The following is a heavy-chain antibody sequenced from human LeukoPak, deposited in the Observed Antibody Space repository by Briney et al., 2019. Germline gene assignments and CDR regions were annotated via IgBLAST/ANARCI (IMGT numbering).Heavy chain of an antibody. CDR1: GGSISSSSYY. Sequence: SETLSLTCTVSGGSISSSSYYWGWIRQPPGKGLEWIGSIYYSGSTYYNPSLKSRVTISVDTSNNQFSLKVSSVTAADTAVYYCARDQGSYYGVDVWGQGITVTVSS. V-gene: IGHV4-39*07. CDR3: ARDQGSYYGVDV. J-gene: IGHJ6*02. CDR2: IYYSGST.